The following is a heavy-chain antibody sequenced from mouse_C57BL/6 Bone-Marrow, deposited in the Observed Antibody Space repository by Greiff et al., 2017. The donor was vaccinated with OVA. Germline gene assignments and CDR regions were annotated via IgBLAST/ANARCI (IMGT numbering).Heavy chain of an antibody. D-gene: IGHD4-1*01. CDR3: AREEDWSWFAY. Sequence: QVQLQQSGAELVRPGTSVKVSCKASGYAFTNYLIEWVKQRPGQGLEWIGVINPGSGGTNYNEKFKGKATLTADKSSSTAYMQLSSLTSEDSAVYFCAREEDWSWFAYWGQGTLVTVSA. CDR1: GYAFTNYL. CDR2: INPGSGGT. V-gene: IGHV1-54*01. J-gene: IGHJ3*01.